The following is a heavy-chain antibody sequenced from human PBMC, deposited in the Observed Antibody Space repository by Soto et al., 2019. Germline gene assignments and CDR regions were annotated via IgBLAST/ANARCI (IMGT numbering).Heavy chain of an antibody. CDR3: ARDALGWSSNYFDY. V-gene: IGHV3-7*03. J-gene: IGHJ4*02. Sequence: PGGSLRLSCAASGFTFSSYWMSWVRQAPGKGLEWVANIKQDGSEKYYVDSVKGRFTISRDNAKNSLYLQMNSLRAEDTAVYYCARDALGWSSNYFDYWGQGTVVTVSS. CDR1: GFTFSSYW. D-gene: IGHD6-19*01. CDR2: IKQDGSEK.